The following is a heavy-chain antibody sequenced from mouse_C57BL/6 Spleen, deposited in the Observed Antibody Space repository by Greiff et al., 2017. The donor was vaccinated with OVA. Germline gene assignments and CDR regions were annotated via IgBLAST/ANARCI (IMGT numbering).Heavy chain of an antibody. J-gene: IGHJ2*01. Sequence: QVQLKESGAELARPGASVKLSCKASGYTFTSYGISWVTQRTGQGLEWIGEIYPRSGNTYYNEKFKGKATLTADKSSSTAYMELRSLTSEDSAVYFCARSEGNHFDYWGQGTTLTVSS. CDR3: ARSEGNHFDY. V-gene: IGHV1-81*01. CDR1: GYTFTSYG. CDR2: IYPRSGNT. D-gene: IGHD2-1*01.